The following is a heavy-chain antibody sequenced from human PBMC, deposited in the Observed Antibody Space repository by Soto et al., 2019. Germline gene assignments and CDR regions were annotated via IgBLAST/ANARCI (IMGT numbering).Heavy chain of an antibody. Sequence: PGGSLRLSCAASGFTFSSYAMSWVRQAPGKGLEWVSAISGSGGSTYYADSVKGRFTISRDNSKNTPYLQMNSLRAEDTAVYYCAKEPNSGSYPNWFDPWGQGTLVTVSS. CDR1: GFTFSSYA. V-gene: IGHV3-23*01. CDR3: AKEPNSGSYPNWFDP. CDR2: ISGSGGST. J-gene: IGHJ5*02. D-gene: IGHD1-26*01.